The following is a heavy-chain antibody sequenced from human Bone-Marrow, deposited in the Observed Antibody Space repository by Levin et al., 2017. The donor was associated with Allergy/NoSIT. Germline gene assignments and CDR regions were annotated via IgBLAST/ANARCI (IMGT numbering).Heavy chain of an antibody. Sequence: SETLSLTCTVSGGSVSSGSYYWSWIRQPPGKGLEWIGYIYYSGSTNYNPSLKSRVTISVDTSKNQFSLKLSSVTAADTAVYYCARVREGIAAAGPLYYYDYGMDVWGQGTTVTVSS. J-gene: IGHJ6*02. CDR3: ARVREGIAAAGPLYYYDYGMDV. CDR2: IYYSGST. D-gene: IGHD6-13*01. V-gene: IGHV4-61*01. CDR1: GGSVSSGSYY.